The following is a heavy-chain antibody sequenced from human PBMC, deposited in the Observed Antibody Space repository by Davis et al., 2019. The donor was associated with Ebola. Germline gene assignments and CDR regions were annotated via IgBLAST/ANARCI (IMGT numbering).Heavy chain of an antibody. CDR1: GFTFSSYS. V-gene: IGHV3-48*02. CDR2: ISSSSSTI. D-gene: IGHD3-16*02. CDR3: ARPRAEYDYVWGSYRPSFGY. J-gene: IGHJ4*02. Sequence: PGGSLRLSCAASGFTFSSYSMNWVRQAPGKGLEWVSYISSSSSTIYYADSVKGRFTISRDNAKNSLYLQMNSLRDEDTAVYYCARPRAEYDYVWGSYRPSFGYWGQGTLVTVSS.